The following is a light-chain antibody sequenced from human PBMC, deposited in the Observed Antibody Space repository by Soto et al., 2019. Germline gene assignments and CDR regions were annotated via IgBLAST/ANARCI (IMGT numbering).Light chain of an antibody. CDR1: RSVRS. J-gene: IGKJ1*01. CDR3: QQRSNWART. Sequence: EIVLTQSPATLSLSPGERATLSCRASRSVRSLAWYQQKPGQAPRLLIYDASNRATGIPARFSGSGSGADFTLTISSLEPEDSAVYYCQQRSNWARTFGQGTKVEIK. CDR2: DAS. V-gene: IGKV3-11*01.